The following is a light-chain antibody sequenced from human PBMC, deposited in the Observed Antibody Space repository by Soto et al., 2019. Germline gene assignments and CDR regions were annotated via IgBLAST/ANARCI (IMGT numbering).Light chain of an antibody. CDR3: SSYTSSSTLRV. CDR1: SSDVGGYNY. CDR2: DVS. V-gene: IGLV2-14*01. J-gene: IGLJ2*01. Sequence: QSALTQPASVSGSPGQSITISCTGTSSDVGGYNYVSWYQQHPGKAPKLMIYDVSNRPSGVSNRFSGSKSGNTASLTISGLQAEDEDDYYCSSYTSSSTLRVFGGGTKRTVL.